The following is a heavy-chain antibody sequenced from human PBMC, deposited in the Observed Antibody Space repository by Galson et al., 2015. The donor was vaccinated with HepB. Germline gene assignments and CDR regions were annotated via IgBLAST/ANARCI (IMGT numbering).Heavy chain of an antibody. D-gene: IGHD1-26*01. CDR2: INTGNGNT. Sequence: FIFTTYTIHWVRQAPGHGLEWMGWINTGNGNTKYSQKFQGRVTISRDTSASTAYMELTSLRSEDTAVYYCARKRWEYFDYWGQGTLVTVYS. J-gene: IGHJ4*02. V-gene: IGHV1-3*04. CDR3: ARKRWEYFDY. CDR1: FIFTTYT.